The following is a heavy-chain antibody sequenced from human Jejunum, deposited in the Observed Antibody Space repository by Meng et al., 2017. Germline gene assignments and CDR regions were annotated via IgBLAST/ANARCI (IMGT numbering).Heavy chain of an antibody. Sequence: ASVKVSCKASGYTFTDYYMHWLRQAPGHGLEWMGRINLTTGDANFAQNFQGRVTMPRDTSISTAYMDLSRLTSDDTAVYFCTRVKDTVVVVFSEKFDYWGQGTLVTVSS. J-gene: IGHJ4*02. D-gene: IGHD5-18*01. V-gene: IGHV1-2*06. CDR3: TRVKDTVVVVFSEKFDY. CDR1: GYTFTDYY. CDR2: INLTTGDA.